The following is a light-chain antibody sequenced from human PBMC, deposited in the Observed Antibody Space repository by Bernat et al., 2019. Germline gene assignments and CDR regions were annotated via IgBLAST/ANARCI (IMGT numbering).Light chain of an antibody. V-gene: IGKV3D-15*01. J-gene: IGKJ4*01. CDR2: DAS. CDR3: QKDYAWPPLT. Sequence: PGERATLSCRASQNVRNKVAWYHQKPGHAPRLLISDASRRATGIPDRFSGRGSGTEFILTISSLEPEYVGVYYCQKDYAWPPLTVGGGTNVEFK. CDR1: QNVRNK.